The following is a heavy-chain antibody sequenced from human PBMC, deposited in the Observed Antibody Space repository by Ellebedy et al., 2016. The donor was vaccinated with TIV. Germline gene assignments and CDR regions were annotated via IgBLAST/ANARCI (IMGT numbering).Heavy chain of an antibody. CDR2: IIPIVGT. D-gene: IGHD2-21*01. CDR3: ARVNVVVIPIAPYFGL. V-gene: IGHV1-69*04. J-gene: IGHJ4*02. Sequence: SVKVSXKASGGTFCNSAISWVRQAPGQGLEWMGRIIPIVGTNYAQKFQGRVTITADRSTSTAYMELSRLRSDDRAVYYCARVNVVVIPIAPYFGLWGQGTLVTVSS. CDR1: GGTFCNSA.